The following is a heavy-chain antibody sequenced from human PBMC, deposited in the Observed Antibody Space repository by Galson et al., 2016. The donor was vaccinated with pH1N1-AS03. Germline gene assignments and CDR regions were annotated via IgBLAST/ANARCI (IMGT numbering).Heavy chain of an antibody. D-gene: IGHD6-13*01. CDR2: INTDSGGT. J-gene: IGHJ3*01. CDR3: VRGSPHSSSTNYAFEF. V-gene: IGHV1-2*02. CDR1: GYAFTDYY. Sequence: SVKVSCKASGYAFTDYYMNLLRQAPGQGLEWMAWINTDSGGTDYAQKFQGRVTMTRDASISTTYMELSSLRSDDTAVYYCVRGSPHSSSTNYAFEFWGRGTMVTVSS.